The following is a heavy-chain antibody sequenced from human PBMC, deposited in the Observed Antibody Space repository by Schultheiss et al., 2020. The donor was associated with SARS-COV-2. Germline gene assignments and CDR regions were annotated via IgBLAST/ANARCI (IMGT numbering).Heavy chain of an antibody. J-gene: IGHJ3*02. CDR1: GGSINTTHW. V-gene: IGHV4-4*02. Sequence: SETLSLTCAVSGGSINTTHWWSWVRQPPGKGLEWIGEIYHSGSTNYNPSLKSRVTISVDTSKNQFSLKLSSVTAADTAVYYCARAPITMIVVVTAFDIWGQGTMVTVSS. CDR2: IYHSGST. D-gene: IGHD3-22*01. CDR3: ARAPITMIVVVTAFDI.